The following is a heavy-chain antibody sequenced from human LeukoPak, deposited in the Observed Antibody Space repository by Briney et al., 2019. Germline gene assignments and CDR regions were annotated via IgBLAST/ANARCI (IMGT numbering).Heavy chain of an antibody. D-gene: IGHD7-27*01. CDR3: AKLGSSTDLWYFDY. Sequence: GGSLRLSSAASGFPFTSHWLSWFRQSPGRGLEWVAHINSDGSEKNYVDSVKGRFTISRDNARNSQFLQMNSLRAEDTAVYYCAKLGSSTDLWYFDYWGQGTLVTVSS. CDR1: GFPFTSHW. CDR2: INSDGSEK. V-gene: IGHV3-7*03. J-gene: IGHJ4*02.